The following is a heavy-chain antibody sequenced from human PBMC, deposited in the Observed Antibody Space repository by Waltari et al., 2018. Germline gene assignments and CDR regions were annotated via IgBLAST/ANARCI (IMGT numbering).Heavy chain of an antibody. V-gene: IGHV1-69*10. J-gene: IGHJ4*02. CDR3: ARELWAHYPGYYFDY. D-gene: IGHD3-16*01. CDR2: IIPILGIA. Sequence: QVQLVQSGAEVKKPGSSVKVSCKASGGTFSSYAISWVRQAPGQGLEWMGGIIPILGIANYAQKFQGRGTITADKSTSTAYMELSSLRSEDTAVYYCARELWAHYPGYYFDYWGQGTLVTVSS. CDR1: GGTFSSYA.